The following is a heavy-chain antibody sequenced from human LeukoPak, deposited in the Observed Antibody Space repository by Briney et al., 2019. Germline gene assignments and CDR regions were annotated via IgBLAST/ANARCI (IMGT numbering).Heavy chain of an antibody. CDR3: ARSRRDGYNSDFDN. J-gene: IGHJ4*02. Sequence: ASVKVSCKTSGYTFSGFYIHWVRQAPGRGLEWMGWMNPNSGDTNYAEKFQGRVTMTRDTSFNTAYMELSRLTSDDTAVYYCARSRRDGYNSDFDNWGQGTLVTVSS. CDR1: GYTFSGFY. V-gene: IGHV1-2*02. D-gene: IGHD5-24*01. CDR2: MNPNSGDT.